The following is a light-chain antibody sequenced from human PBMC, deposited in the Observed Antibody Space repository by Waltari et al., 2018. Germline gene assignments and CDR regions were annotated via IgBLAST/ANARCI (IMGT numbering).Light chain of an antibody. V-gene: IGKV1-5*03. CDR1: QNIASW. CDR2: KAS. Sequence: DIQITQSPSTLSASVGDRVTFTCRASQNIASWVAWYQHKPGKAPNLLIYKASTLESGVPSRFSGSGSGTVFTLTISSLRPDDFATYYCQQYNSYSALTFGGGTRVEIK. J-gene: IGKJ4*01. CDR3: QQYNSYSALT.